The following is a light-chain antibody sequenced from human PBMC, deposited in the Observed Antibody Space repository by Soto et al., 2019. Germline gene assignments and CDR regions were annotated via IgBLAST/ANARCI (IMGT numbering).Light chain of an antibody. CDR2: GVS. V-gene: IGKV3-15*01. J-gene: IGKJ1*01. CDR3: QQYNNWPPWT. Sequence: ILMTQSPAPLSVSPGERATLSCRSSQSVSSNLAWYQQKPGQAPRLLIYGVSTRATDIPARFSGSGSGTEFTLTISSLQSEDFAVYYCQQYNNWPPWTFGQGTKVDIK. CDR1: QSVSSN.